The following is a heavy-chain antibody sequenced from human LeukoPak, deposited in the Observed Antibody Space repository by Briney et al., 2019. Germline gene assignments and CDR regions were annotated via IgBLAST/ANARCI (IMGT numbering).Heavy chain of an antibody. Sequence: PSETLSLTCTVSAGSISSSSYYWGCIRQPPGKGLEWIGTIYYSGSTYYNPSLKSRLTISVDPSKNQFSLKLTSVTAADTAVYYCARHMKSIVDKDIGPWRQGTLVTVSS. J-gene: IGHJ5*02. CDR2: IYYSGST. D-gene: IGHD2-21*01. CDR3: ARHMKSIVDKDIGP. V-gene: IGHV4-39*01. CDR1: AGSISSSSYY.